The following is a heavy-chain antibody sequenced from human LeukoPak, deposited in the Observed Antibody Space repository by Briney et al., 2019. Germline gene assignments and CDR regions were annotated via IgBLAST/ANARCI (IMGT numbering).Heavy chain of an antibody. CDR3: ARDQKFYYDSRGFDY. J-gene: IGHJ4*02. D-gene: IGHD3-22*01. Sequence: SENLSLTCTVSGGSISSGDYYWSWIRQPPGKGLEWIGYIYYSGSTYYNPSLKSRVTISVDTSKNQFSLKLSSVTAADTAVYYCARDQKFYYDSRGFDYWGQGTLVTVSS. CDR2: IYYSGST. V-gene: IGHV4-30-4*01. CDR1: GGSISSGDYY.